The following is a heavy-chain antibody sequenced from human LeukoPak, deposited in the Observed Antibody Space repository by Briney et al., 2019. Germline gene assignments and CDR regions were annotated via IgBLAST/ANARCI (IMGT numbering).Heavy chain of an antibody. J-gene: IGHJ6*02. CDR2: IDSRSSDI. V-gene: IGHV3-21*01. CDR1: GFTISSYW. Sequence: GGSLRLSCAASGFTISSYWMNWVRQAPGKGLEWVSTIDSRSSDIHYADSVRGRLTISRDNAKDSLYLQMNSLRAEDTAVYYCVRDWGGYGLDVWGQGTTVTVS. CDR3: VRDWGGYGLDV. D-gene: IGHD3-16*01.